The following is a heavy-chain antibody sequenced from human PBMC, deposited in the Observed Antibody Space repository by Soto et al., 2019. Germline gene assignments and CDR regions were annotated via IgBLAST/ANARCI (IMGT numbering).Heavy chain of an antibody. CDR2: IYYSVST. D-gene: IGHD7-27*01. CDR3: ARKFRVAGDDFDY. CDR1: GGSISSSSYY. V-gene: IGHV4-39*01. J-gene: IGHJ4*02. Sequence: QLQLQESGPGLVKPSETLSLTCTVSGGSISSSSYYWGWIRQPPGKGREGIGSIYYSVSTYYNPSLKSLVTISVDTSKNQFSLKLSSVTAADTAVYYCARKFRVAGDDFDYWGQGTLVTVSS.